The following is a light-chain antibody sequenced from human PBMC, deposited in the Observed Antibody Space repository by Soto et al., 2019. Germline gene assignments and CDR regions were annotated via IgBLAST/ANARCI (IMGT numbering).Light chain of an antibody. V-gene: IGLV3-21*02. CDR1: NIESKS. Sequence: SYELTQPPSVSVAPGQTARIPCGGANIESKSVHWYQQMPGQAPVLVVRDDSDRHSGSSERFSGSNSGNTATLTISRVEAGDEADYYCQVWDTNSDHYVFGTGTKLTVL. CDR3: QVWDTNSDHYV. J-gene: IGLJ1*01. CDR2: DDS.